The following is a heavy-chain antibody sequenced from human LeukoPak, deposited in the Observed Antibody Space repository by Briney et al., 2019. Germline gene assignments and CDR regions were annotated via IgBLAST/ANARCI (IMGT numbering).Heavy chain of an antibody. CDR1: GFTFSSYA. CDR3: ARGRAVTGSTVIDY. Sequence: PGRSLRLSGAASGFTFSSYAMHWVRRAPGKALEWVATISSDGGNRYYSDSVKGRFTISRDNSKNTLYLQMNSLRPEDTAVFHCARGRAVTGSTVIDYWGQGTLVTVSS. CDR2: ISSDGGNR. J-gene: IGHJ4*02. V-gene: IGHV3-30-3*01. D-gene: IGHD6-19*01.